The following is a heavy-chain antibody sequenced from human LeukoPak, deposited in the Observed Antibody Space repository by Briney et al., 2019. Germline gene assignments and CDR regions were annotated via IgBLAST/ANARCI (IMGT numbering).Heavy chain of an antibody. CDR1: GFTFSAYA. D-gene: IGHD4-17*01. J-gene: IGHJ3*02. CDR3: ARDPNGDYIGAFDM. CDR2: IRGGGGSA. V-gene: IGHV3-23*01. Sequence: GGSLRLSCTASGFTFSAYAMMWVRQAPGKGPEWVSAIRGGGGSAFYADSVKGRFTISRDNSKYTLFLQMNGLRAEDTAVYYCARDPNGDYIGAFDMWGPGTMVTVSS.